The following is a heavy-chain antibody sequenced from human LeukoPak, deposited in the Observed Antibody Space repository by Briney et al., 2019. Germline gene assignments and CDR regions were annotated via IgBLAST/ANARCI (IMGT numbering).Heavy chain of an antibody. CDR2: IYYSGST. V-gene: IGHV4-59*01. D-gene: IGHD4-17*01. J-gene: IGHJ4*02. CDR1: GGSIISYY. CDR3: ARDSATVTTRYFDY. Sequence: SETLSLTCTVPGGSIISYYWSWIRQPPGKGLEWIGYIYYSGSTNYNPSLKSRVTISVDTSKNQFSLKLSSVTAADTAVYYCARDSATVTTRYFDYWGQGTLVTVSS.